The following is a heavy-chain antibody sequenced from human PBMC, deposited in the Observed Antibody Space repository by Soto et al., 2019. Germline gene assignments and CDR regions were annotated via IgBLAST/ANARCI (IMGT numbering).Heavy chain of an antibody. J-gene: IGHJ5*02. D-gene: IGHD2-2*01. V-gene: IGHV1-3*01. Sequence: ASVKVSCKASGYTFTSYAMHWVRQAPGQRFEWMGWINASHGKANYSQKFQGRVTITTDKSTSTAYMELSSLRSEDTAVYYCAGSRKGVVVPAATWLDTWGQGTLVTLSS. CDR2: INASHGKA. CDR1: GYTFTSYA. CDR3: AGSRKGVVVPAATWLDT.